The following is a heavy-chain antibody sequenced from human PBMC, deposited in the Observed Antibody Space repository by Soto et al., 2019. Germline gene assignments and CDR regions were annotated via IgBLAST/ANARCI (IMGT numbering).Heavy chain of an antibody. V-gene: IGHV1-18*01. Sequence: GASVKVSCKASGYTFTSYGISWVRQAPGQGLEWMGWISAYNGNTNYAQKLQGRVTMTTDTSTSTAYMELRSLRSDDTAVYYCARDLRGYYYDSSGYYYAGYWGQGTLVTVSS. CDR1: GYTFTSYG. J-gene: IGHJ4*02. CDR3: ARDLRGYYYDSSGYYYAGY. CDR2: ISAYNGNT. D-gene: IGHD3-22*01.